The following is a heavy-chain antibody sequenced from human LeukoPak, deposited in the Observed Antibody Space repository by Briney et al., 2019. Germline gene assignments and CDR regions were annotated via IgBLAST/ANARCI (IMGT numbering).Heavy chain of an antibody. CDR1: GFTFSSYD. V-gene: IGHV3-13*01. J-gene: IGHJ3*02. CDR3: ARSKYYYDSSGYQTDAFDI. D-gene: IGHD3-22*01. CDR2: IGTAGDT. Sequence: GSLRLSCAASGFTFSSYDMHWVRQATGKGLEWVSAIGTAGDTYYPASVKGRFTISRENAKNSLYLQMNSLRAGDTAVYYCARSKYYYDSSGYQTDAFDIWGQGTMVTVSS.